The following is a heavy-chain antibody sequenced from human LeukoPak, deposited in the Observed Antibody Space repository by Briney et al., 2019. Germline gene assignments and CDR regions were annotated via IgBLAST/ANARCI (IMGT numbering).Heavy chain of an antibody. Sequence: GASVKVSCKTSGYSFTGYYIQWVRQAPGQGLEWMGWINPNSGGTNYPQKFQDRVTMTRDTSISTAYMELSRLRSDDTAVYYCARGSLYGNYVDYWGQGTLVTVSS. CDR1: GYSFTGYY. V-gene: IGHV1-2*02. D-gene: IGHD3-3*01. CDR2: INPNSGGT. J-gene: IGHJ4*02. CDR3: ARGSLYGNYVDY.